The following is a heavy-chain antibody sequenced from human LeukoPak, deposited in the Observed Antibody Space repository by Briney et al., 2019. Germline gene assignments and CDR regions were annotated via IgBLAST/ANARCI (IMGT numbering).Heavy chain of an antibody. CDR1: GYTFTSFY. J-gene: IGHJ4*02. CDR3: ARDHDYVWGSYHYTGY. D-gene: IGHD3-16*02. V-gene: IGHV1-46*01. Sequence: ASVKVSCKASGYTFTSFYMHWVRQAPGQGLEWMGIVSPSGGSTSYAQKFQGRVTMTRGTSTSTVYMELSSLRSEDTAVYYCARDHDYVWGSYHYTGYWGQGTLVTVSS. CDR2: VSPSGGST.